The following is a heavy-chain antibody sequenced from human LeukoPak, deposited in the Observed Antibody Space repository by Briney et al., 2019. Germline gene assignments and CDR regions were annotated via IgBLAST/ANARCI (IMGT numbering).Heavy chain of an antibody. CDR2: ISYDGSNK. Sequence: GGSLRLSCAASGFTFSSYGMHWVRQAPGKGLEWVAVISYDGSNKYYADSVKGRFTISRDNSKNTPYLQMNSLRAEDTAVYYCANDLGLGELPLFDYWGQGTLVTVSS. J-gene: IGHJ4*02. CDR1: GFTFSSYG. CDR3: ANDLGLGELPLFDY. V-gene: IGHV3-30*18. D-gene: IGHD3-10*01.